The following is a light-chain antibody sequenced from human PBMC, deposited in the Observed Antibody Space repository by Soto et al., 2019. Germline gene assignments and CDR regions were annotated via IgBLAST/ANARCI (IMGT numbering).Light chain of an antibody. J-gene: IGLJ1*01. Sequence: QSALTQPASVSGSPGQSITISCTGTSSDVGGYNYVSWYQQHPGKAPKLMIYDVSNRPSGVSNCFSGSKSGNTASLTISGLQAEDEADYYCSSYTSSSTLIYVFGTGTKLTVL. V-gene: IGLV2-14*01. CDR2: DVS. CDR3: SSYTSSSTLIYV. CDR1: SSDVGGYNY.